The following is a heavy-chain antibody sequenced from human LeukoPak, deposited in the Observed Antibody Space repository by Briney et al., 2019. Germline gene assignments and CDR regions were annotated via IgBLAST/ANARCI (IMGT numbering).Heavy chain of an antibody. CDR3: TKGRGI. CDR2: IYTSGSS. CDR1: GGSISSGSYD. Sequence: SETLSLTCTVSGGSISSGSYDWHWTRQPAGKGLEWIGHIYTSGSSNYSPSLKSRVTISVDTSKNQFSLKLTSVTAADTAVYYCTKGRGIWGQGTLVTVSS. V-gene: IGHV4-61*09. J-gene: IGHJ4*02. D-gene: IGHD3-10*01.